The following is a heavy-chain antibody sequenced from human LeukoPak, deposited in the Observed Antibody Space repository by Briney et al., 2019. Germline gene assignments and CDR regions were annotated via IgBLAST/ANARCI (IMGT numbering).Heavy chain of an antibody. V-gene: IGHV3-7*01. D-gene: IGHD4-11*01. Sequence: GGSLRLSCAASGFTFSSYWMGWVRQAPGKGLEWVANINEDGSENYYVDSVRGRFTISRDNAKNSVYLQMNSLRAEDTAMYYCARSTAGLDYWGQGTLVTVSS. CDR2: INEDGSEN. J-gene: IGHJ4*02. CDR3: ARSTAGLDY. CDR1: GFTFSSYW.